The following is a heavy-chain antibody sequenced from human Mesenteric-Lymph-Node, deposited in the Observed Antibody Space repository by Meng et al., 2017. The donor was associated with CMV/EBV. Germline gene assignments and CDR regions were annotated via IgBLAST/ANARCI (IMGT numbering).Heavy chain of an antibody. V-gene: IGHV1-8*01. CDR2: MNPNSGNT. D-gene: IGHD2-21*01. CDR3: ATYCGGDCYTAGYYYYGMDV. CDR1: GYTFTSYD. Sequence: ASVKVSCKASGYTFTSYDINWVRQATGQGLEWMGWMNPNSGNTGYAQKFQGRVTMTRNTSISTAYMELGSLRSEDTAVYYCATYCGGDCYTAGYYYYGMDVWGQGTTVTVSS. J-gene: IGHJ6*02.